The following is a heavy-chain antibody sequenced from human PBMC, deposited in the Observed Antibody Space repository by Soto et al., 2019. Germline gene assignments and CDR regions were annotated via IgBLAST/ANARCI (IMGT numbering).Heavy chain of an antibody. CDR2: IRSKANSYAT. V-gene: IGHV3-73*01. D-gene: IGHD4-17*01. Sequence: EVQLVESGGGLVQPGGSLKLSCAASGFTFSGSAMHWVRQASGKGLEWVGRIRSKANSYATAYAASVKGRFTISRDDSKNTAYLQMNSLKTEDTAVYYCTRQEGPYGYYYYGMDVWGQGTTVTVSS. CDR3: TRQEGPYGYYYYGMDV. CDR1: GFTFSGSA. J-gene: IGHJ6*02.